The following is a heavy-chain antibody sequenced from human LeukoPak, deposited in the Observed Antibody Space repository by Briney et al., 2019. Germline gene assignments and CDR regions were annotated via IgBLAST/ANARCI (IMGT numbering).Heavy chain of an antibody. D-gene: IGHD2-2*01. Sequence: SETLSLTCAVYGGSFSGYYWSWIRQPPEKGLEWIGEINHSGSTNYNPSLKSRVTISVDTSKNQFSLKLSSVTAADTGVYYCAGAPVCSSTSCHNWFDPWGQGTLVTVSS. CDR3: AGAPVCSSTSCHNWFDP. CDR2: INHSGST. V-gene: IGHV4-34*01. CDR1: GGSFSGYY. J-gene: IGHJ5*02.